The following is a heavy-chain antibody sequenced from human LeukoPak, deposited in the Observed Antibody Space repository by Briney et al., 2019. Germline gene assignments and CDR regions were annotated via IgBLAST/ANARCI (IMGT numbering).Heavy chain of an antibody. J-gene: IGHJ4*02. CDR1: GYTFTGYY. V-gene: IGHV1-2*06. CDR3: ARELDTAMVTRFDY. D-gene: IGHD5-18*01. Sequence: ASVKVSCKASGYTFTGYYMHWVRQAPGQGLEWMGRINPNSGGTNYAQKFQGRVTMTRDTSISTACMELSRLRSDDTAVYYCARELDTAMVTRFDYWGQGTLVTVSS. CDR2: INPNSGGT.